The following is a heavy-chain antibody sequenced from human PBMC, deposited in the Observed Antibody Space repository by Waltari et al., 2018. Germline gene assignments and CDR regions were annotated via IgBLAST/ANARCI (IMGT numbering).Heavy chain of an antibody. CDR2: IYYSGST. V-gene: IGHV4-39*01. J-gene: IGHJ6*03. CDR3: ARHLGITMVRGVIRPPGYYYYMDV. D-gene: IGHD3-10*01. CDR1: GGSISSSSYY. Sequence: QLQLQESGPGLVKPSETLSLTCTVSGGSISSSSYYWGWIRQPPGKGLEWIGSIYYSGSTYYNPSLKSRVTISVDTSKNQFSLKLSSVTAADTAVYYCARHLGITMVRGVIRPPGYYYYMDVWGKGTTVTVSS.